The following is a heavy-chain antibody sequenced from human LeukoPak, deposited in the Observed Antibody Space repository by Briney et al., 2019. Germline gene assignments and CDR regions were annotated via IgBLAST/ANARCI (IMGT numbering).Heavy chain of an antibody. J-gene: IGHJ5*02. V-gene: IGHV3-48*01. D-gene: IGHD3-10*01. CDR2: ISSSSSTI. Sequence: GGSLRLSCAASGFTFSSYRMNWVRQAPGKGLEWVSYISSSSSTIYYADSVKGRFTISGDNSKNTLYLQMNSLRAEDTAVYYCARPMFYGSGSAQHNWFDPWGQGTLVTVSS. CDR3: ARPMFYGSGSAQHNWFDP. CDR1: GFTFSSYR.